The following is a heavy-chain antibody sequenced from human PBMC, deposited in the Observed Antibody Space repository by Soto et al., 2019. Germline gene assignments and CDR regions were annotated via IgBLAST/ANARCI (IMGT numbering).Heavy chain of an antibody. V-gene: IGHV4-59*08. Sequence: QVQLQESGPGLVKPSETLSLSCTVSGGSISSYYWSWFRQSPGKRMEWIGYVHHSWGSSYNPSLLSRVAISLDTSKIQFSLKVTSVTATDTAVYYCARQGFGPLHGLVDVWGQGTTVTVSS. CDR2: VHHSWGS. D-gene: IGHD3-10*01. CDR3: ARQGFGPLHGLVDV. CDR1: GGSISSYY. J-gene: IGHJ6*02.